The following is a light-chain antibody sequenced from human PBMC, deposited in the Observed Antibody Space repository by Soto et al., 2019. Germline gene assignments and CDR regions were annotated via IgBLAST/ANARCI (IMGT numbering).Light chain of an antibody. J-gene: IGLJ2*01. V-gene: IGLV1-44*01. CDR3: AAWDDSLNGVV. CDR2: SNN. Sequence: QSVLTQPPSASGTPGQWVTISCSGSSSNIGSNTVNWYQQLPGTAPKLLIYSNNQRPSGVPDRFSGSKSGTSASLAISGLQSEDEADYYCAAWDDSLNGVVFDGGTKLTVL. CDR1: SSNIGSNT.